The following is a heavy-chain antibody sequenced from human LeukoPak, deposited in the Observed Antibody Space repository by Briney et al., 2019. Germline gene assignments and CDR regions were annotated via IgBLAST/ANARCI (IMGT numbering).Heavy chain of an antibody. CDR3: ARTAGDDSSGYYFDY. V-gene: IGHV3-30-3*01. CDR1: GFTFSGYA. J-gene: IGHJ4*02. D-gene: IGHD3-22*01. Sequence: QPGRSLRLPCAASGFTFSGYAMHWVRQAPGKGLEWVTVISYDGTNKYYADSVKGRFTISRDNSKSTLYVQMNSLRPEDTAVYYCARTAGDDSSGYYFDYWGQGTLVTVSS. CDR2: ISYDGTNK.